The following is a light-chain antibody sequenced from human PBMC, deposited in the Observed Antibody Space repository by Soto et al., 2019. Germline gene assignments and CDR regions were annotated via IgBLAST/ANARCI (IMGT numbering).Light chain of an antibody. CDR2: QVT. V-gene: IGLV2-11*01. J-gene: IGLJ1*01. Sequence: QSALTQPPSASGSPGQSVTISCAGTINEVGGYNYVSWYQQHPGKVPKLMIYQVTKRPSGVPDRFSASKSVDTASLTISGLQAEDEADYYCCSYAGSYAYVFGTGTKITVL. CDR3: CSYAGSYAYV. CDR1: INEVGGYNY.